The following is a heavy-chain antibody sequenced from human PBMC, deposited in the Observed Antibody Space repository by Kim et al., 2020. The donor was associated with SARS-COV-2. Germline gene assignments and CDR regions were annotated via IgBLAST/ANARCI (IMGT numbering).Heavy chain of an antibody. CDR3: RVTEWELLDPFDY. D-gene: IGHD1-26*01. CDR2: ISGSGGST. V-gene: IGHV3-23*01. CDR1: GFTFSSYA. J-gene: IGHJ4*02. Sequence: RGSLRLSCAASGFTFSSYAMSWVRQAPGKGLEWVSAISGSGGSTYYADSVKGRFTISRDNSKNTLYLQMNSLRAEDTAVYYCRVTEWELLDPFDYWGQGTLVTVSS.